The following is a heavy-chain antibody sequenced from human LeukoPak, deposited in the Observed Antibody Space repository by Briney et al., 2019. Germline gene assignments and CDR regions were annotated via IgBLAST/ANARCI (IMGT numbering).Heavy chain of an antibody. CDR3: ARDQGPGTHAFDI. CDR2: IYYSGST. J-gene: IGHJ3*02. CDR1: GGSISSGGYY. V-gene: IGHV4-31*03. Sequence: PSETLSLTCTVSGGSISSGGYYWSWIRQHPGKGLEWIGYIYYSGSTYYNPSLKSRVTISVDTSKNQFSLKLSSVTAADTAVYYCARDQGPGTHAFDIWGQGTMVTVSS.